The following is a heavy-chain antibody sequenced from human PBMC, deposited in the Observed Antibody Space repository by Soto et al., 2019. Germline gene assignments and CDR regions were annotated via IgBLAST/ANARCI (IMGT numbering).Heavy chain of an antibody. CDR2: ISGYNGNT. CDR1: GYTFISYG. D-gene: IGHD3-10*01. V-gene: IGHV1-18*01. J-gene: IGHJ4*02. Sequence: QVQLVQSGAEVKKPGASVKVSCKASGYTFISYGISWVRQAPGQGLEWMGWISGYNGNTKYAQKLQDRVTMTTDTSTSTDNMELRSLRSDDRAVYYCTTERGAQIVDHWGQGTLETVSS. CDR3: TTERGAQIVDH.